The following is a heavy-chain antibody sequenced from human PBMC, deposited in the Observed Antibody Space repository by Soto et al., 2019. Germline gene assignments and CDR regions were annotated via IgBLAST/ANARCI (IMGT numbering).Heavy chain of an antibody. D-gene: IGHD2-15*01. CDR3: AGGSVVVVAATRNWFDP. CDR2: INHSGST. Sequence: SETPSLTCAVYGGSFSGYYWSWIRQPPGKGLEWIGEINHSGSTNYNPSLKSRVTISVDTSKNQFSLKLSSVTAADTAVYYCAGGSVVVVAATRNWFDPWGQGTLVTVSS. V-gene: IGHV4-34*01. J-gene: IGHJ5*02. CDR1: GGSFSGYY.